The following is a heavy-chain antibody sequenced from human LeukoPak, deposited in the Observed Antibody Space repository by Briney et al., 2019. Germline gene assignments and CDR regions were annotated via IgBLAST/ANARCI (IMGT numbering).Heavy chain of an antibody. D-gene: IGHD3-10*01. CDR2: ISGSGGST. CDR3: AKAPYYGSGSLGVY. Sequence: GGSLRLSCAASGFTFSTYSMSWVRQAPGKGLEWVSAISGSGGSTYYADSVKGRFTISRDNSKNTLYLQMNSLRAEDTAVYYCAKAPYYGSGSLGVYWGQGTLVTVSS. J-gene: IGHJ4*02. CDR1: GFTFSTYS. V-gene: IGHV3-23*01.